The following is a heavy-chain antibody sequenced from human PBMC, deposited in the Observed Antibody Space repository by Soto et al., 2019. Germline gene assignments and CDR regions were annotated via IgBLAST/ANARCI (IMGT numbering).Heavy chain of an antibody. V-gene: IGHV1-69*12. D-gene: IGHD2-15*01. Sequence: QVQLVQSGAEVKKPGSSVKVSCKASGGTFSSYAISWVRQAPGQGLEWMGGIIPIFGTANYAQKFQGRVTITADESTSRAYMEQSSLRSEDTAVYYCARTYCSGGSCWKYNWFDPWGQGTLVTVSS. CDR2: IIPIFGTA. CDR1: GGTFSSYA. CDR3: ARTYCSGGSCWKYNWFDP. J-gene: IGHJ5*02.